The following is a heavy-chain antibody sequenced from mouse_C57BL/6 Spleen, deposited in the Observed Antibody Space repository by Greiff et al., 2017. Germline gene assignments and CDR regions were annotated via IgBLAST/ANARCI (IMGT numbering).Heavy chain of an antibody. CDR2: INPSNGGT. D-gene: IGHD2-4*01. CDR1: GYTFTSYW. CDR3: ARWYDYDGGFAY. Sequence: QVQLQQPGTELVQPGASVKLSCKASGYTFTSYWMHWVKQRPGQGLEWIGNINPSNGGTNYNEKIKSKATLTVDKSSSTAYMQLSRLTSEDSAVYYCARWYDYDGGFAYWGQGTLVTVSA. V-gene: IGHV1-53*01. J-gene: IGHJ3*01.